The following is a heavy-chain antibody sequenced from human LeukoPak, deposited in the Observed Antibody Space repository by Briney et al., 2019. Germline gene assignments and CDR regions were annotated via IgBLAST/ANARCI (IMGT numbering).Heavy chain of an antibody. D-gene: IGHD5/OR15-5a*01. CDR2: ISSSGSTI. J-gene: IGHJ4*02. CDR3: ARSVSSRH. CDR1: GFTFSSYD. V-gene: IGHV3-48*03. Sequence: HTGGSLRLSCAASGFTFSSYDMNWVRQAPGKGLEWVSYISSSGSTIYYADFVKGRFTISRDSAKNSLYLQMNSLRAEDTAVYYCARSVSSRHWGQGTLVTVSS.